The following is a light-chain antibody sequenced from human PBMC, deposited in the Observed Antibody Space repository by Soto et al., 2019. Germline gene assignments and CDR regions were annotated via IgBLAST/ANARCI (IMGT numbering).Light chain of an antibody. CDR1: QSVTSRY. V-gene: IGKV3-20*01. CDR2: GAS. CDR3: QQYGSSTGT. J-gene: IGKJ1*01. Sequence: IVMTQSPATLSVSPGERATPSCRASQSVTSRYLAWYQQKPGQAPRLLIFGASIRDTGIPDRFSGSGSGTDFNLRISRLEYEDFEVYYCQQYGSSTGTVGKGTKVDI.